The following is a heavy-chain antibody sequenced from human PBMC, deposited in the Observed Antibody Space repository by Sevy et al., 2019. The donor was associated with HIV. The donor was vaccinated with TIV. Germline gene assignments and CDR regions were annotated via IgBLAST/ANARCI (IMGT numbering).Heavy chain of an antibody. Sequence: GGYLRLSCAASGFTFSNYAMSWVRQAPGKGLERVSAISGSGGSTYYADSVKGRFTISRDNSKNTLFLQMNSLTAEDTAVYFRAKWSELPSSPFDYWGQGTLVNVSS. D-gene: IGHD1-26*01. CDR2: ISGSGGST. CDR1: GFTFSNYA. J-gene: IGHJ4*02. CDR3: AKWSELPSSPFDY. V-gene: IGHV3-23*01.